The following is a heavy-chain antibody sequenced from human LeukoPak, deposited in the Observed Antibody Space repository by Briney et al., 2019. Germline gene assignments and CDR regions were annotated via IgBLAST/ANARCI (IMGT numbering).Heavy chain of an antibody. CDR3: ARLGVKSSGWPRDAFDI. CDR2: IYYSGST. J-gene: IGHJ3*02. D-gene: IGHD6-19*01. V-gene: IGHV4-59*12. Sequence: PSETLSLTCTVSGGSISSYYWSWIRQPPGKGLEWIGYIYYSGSTNYNPSLKSRVTISVDTSKNQFSLKLSSVTAADTAVYYCARLGVKSSGWPRDAFDIWGQGTMVTVSS. CDR1: GGSISSYY.